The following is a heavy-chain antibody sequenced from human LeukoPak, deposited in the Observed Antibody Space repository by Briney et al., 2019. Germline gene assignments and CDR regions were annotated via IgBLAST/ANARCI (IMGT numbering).Heavy chain of an antibody. CDR1: GYTFTSYG. CDR2: ISAYNGNT. CDR3: AREAYYYDSSGYGTEYFQH. V-gene: IGHV1-18*01. Sequence: ASVKVSCKASGYTFTSYGISWVRQAPGQGLEWMGWISAYNGNTNYAQKLQGRVTMTTDTSTSTAYMELRSLRSDDTAVYYCAREAYYYDSSGYGTEYFQHWGQGTLVTVSS. D-gene: IGHD3-22*01. J-gene: IGHJ1*01.